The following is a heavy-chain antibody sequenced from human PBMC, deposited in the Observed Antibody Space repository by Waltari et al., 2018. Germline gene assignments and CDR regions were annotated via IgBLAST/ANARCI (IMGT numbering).Heavy chain of an antibody. D-gene: IGHD1-26*01. V-gene: IGHV1-2*02. Sequence: QVQLVQSGAEVKKPGASVKVSCKASGYTFTGYYMHWVRQAPGQGLEWMGWINPNSGGTNYAQKFQGRVTMTRDTSISTAYMELSRLRSDDTAVYYCAREQYHRGKMGATRLLYWGQGTLVTVSS. CDR2: INPNSGGT. CDR3: AREQYHRGKMGATRLLY. CDR1: GYTFTGYY. J-gene: IGHJ4*02.